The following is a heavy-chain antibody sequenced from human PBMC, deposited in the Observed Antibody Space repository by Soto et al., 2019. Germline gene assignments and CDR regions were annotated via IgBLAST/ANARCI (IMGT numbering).Heavy chain of an antibody. J-gene: IGHJ4*02. D-gene: IGHD2-15*01. Sequence: GGSLRLSCAASAFTVSNTYMNWVRQAPGKGLEWVSVIYSSGNTFYADSVKGRFTISRDNSKNTLYLQMNNLRAEDTAVYYCAREIYCSGGSCFSFDYWGQGALVTVSS. CDR2: IYSSGNT. CDR3: AREIYCSGGSCFSFDY. CDR1: AFTVSNTY. V-gene: IGHV3-66*01.